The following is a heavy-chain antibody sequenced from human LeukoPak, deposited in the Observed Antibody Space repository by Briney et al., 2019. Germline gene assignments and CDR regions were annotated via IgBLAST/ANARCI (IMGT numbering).Heavy chain of an antibody. D-gene: IGHD4-17*01. CDR3: AREKYGDYVFDAFDN. J-gene: IGHJ4*02. CDR1: GGSISSYY. V-gene: IGHV4-4*07. Sequence: SETLSLTCTVSGGSISSYYWSWIRQPAGKGLEWIGRIFTSEITNYNTSLKSRVSMSLDTSENQFSLKLSSVTAADTAVYFCAREKYGDYVFDAFDNWGQGTLVTVSS. CDR2: IFTSEIT.